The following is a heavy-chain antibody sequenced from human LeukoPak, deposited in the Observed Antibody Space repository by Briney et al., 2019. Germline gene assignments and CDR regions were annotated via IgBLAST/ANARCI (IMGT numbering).Heavy chain of an antibody. CDR3: ARATKLLWFGELLEKGSYYFDY. CDR2: IYYSGST. V-gene: IGHV4-59*01. CDR1: GGSISSYY. J-gene: IGHJ4*02. Sequence: SETLSLTCTVSGGSISSYYWSWIRQPPGKGLEWIGYIYYSGSTNYNPSLKSRVTISVDTSKNQFPLKLSSVTAADTAVYYCARATKLLWFGELLEKGSYYFDYWGQGTLVTVSS. D-gene: IGHD3-10*01.